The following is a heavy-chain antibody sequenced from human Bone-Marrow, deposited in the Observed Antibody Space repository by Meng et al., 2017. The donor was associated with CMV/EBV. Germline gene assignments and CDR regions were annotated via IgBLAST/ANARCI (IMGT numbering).Heavy chain of an antibody. V-gene: IGHV3-66*01. J-gene: IGHJ4*02. CDR3: ARGGSYDY. Sequence: SLRLSCAASGFTVSSNQMSWVRQAPGKGLEWVSVIQSGGSTYYTDSVKGRFTISRDNSKNTVYLQMNSLRVEDTAVYHCARGGSYDYWGQGTLVTVSS. CDR1: GFTVSSNQ. CDR2: IQSGGST.